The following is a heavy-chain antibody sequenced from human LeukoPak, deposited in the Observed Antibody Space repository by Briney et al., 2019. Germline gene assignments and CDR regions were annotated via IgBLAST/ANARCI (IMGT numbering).Heavy chain of an antibody. Sequence: PGGSLRLSCAASGFTFSSYDMHWVRQATGKGLEWVSAIGPAGDTYYPGSVKGRFTISRENAKNSLYLQMNSLRAGDTAVYYCARGPKEDTAFDYWGQGTLVTVSS. J-gene: IGHJ4*02. CDR1: GFTFSSYD. V-gene: IGHV3-13*04. CDR3: ARGPKEDTAFDY. CDR2: IGPAGDT.